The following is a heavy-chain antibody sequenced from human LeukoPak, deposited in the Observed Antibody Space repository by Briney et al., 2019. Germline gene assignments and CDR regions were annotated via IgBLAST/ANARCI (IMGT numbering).Heavy chain of an antibody. CDR2: IRQDGSEK. V-gene: IGHV3-7*05. CDR1: GFTFSGNW. D-gene: IGHD2-2*01. CDR3: ARDVELVVPAPILGWFDP. Sequence: GGSLRLSCAASGFTFSGNWMSWVRQAPGKGLEWVANIRQDGSEKYYVDSVKGRFTISRDNSKNTVSLQMSSLRADDTAVYYCARDVELVVPAPILGWFDPWGQGTLVTVSS. J-gene: IGHJ5*02.